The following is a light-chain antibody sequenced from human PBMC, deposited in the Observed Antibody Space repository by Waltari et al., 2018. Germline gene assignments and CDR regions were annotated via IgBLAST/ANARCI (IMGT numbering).Light chain of an antibody. V-gene: IGKV1-27*01. J-gene: IGKJ3*01. CDR1: RYVTHF. CDR2: SAS. CDR3: QNYDTAPFT. Sequence: IQMTQSPSSLSASIGDRVTITCRASRYVTHFLAWYQQRPGKLPRLLIHSASTLQSGVPSRFSGSGSGTEFTLTIDSLQPEDLATYYCQNYDTAPFTFGPGTKVDLK.